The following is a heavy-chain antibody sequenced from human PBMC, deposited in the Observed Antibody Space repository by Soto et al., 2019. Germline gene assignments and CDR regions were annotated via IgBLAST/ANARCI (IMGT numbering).Heavy chain of an antibody. CDR3: ARVQYFGYSSGWYRYYYDSSGYCYFDY. D-gene: IGHD3-22*01. J-gene: IGHJ4*02. CDR1: GYTFTSYG. Sequence: QVQLVQSGAEVKKPGASVKVSCKASGYTFTSYGISWVRQAPGQGLEWMGWISAYNGNTNYAQKLQGRVTMTTDTSTSTDYMELRSLRSDDTAVYYCARVQYFGYSSGWYRYYYDSSGYCYFDYWGQGTLVTVSS. V-gene: IGHV1-18*01. CDR2: ISAYNGNT.